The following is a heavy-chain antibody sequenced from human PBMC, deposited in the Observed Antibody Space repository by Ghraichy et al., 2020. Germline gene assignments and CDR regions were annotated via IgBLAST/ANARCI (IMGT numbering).Heavy chain of an antibody. V-gene: IGHV3-13*01. D-gene: IGHD6-13*01. Sequence: GGSLRLSCAASGFIFSRYDMYWVRQVTGKGLEWVSSIAIGGDTYYPGSVKGRFTISRENAKNSLYLQMTSLTVADTAVYFCARGGRGDSNSWYTFDYWGQGTLVTVSS. CDR2: IAIGGDT. J-gene: IGHJ4*02. CDR1: GFIFSRYD. CDR3: ARGGRGDSNSWYTFDY.